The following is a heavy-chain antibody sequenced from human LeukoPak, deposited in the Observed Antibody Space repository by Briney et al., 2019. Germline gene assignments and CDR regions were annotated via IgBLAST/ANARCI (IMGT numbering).Heavy chain of an antibody. CDR1: GFTFDDYA. CDR3: AKDMTYDFWSGLNAFDI. CDR2: ISWNSGSI. V-gene: IGHV3-9*01. J-gene: IGHJ3*02. Sequence: PGRSLRLSCAASGFTFDDYAMHWVRQAPGKGLEWVSGISWNSGSIGYADSVKGRFTISRDNAKNSLYLQMNSLRAEDTALYYCAKDMTYDFWSGLNAFDIWGQGTMVTVSS. D-gene: IGHD3-3*01.